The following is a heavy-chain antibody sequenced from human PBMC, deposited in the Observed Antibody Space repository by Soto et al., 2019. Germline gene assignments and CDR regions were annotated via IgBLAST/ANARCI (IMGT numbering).Heavy chain of an antibody. CDR2: ISSSSSYI. J-gene: IGHJ6*02. Sequence: EVQLVESGGGLVKPGGSLRLSCAASGFTFSSYSMNWVRQAPGKGLEWVSSISSSSSYIYYADSVKGRFTISRDNAKNSLYLQMNSLRAEDTAVYYCARDPSDYAFWSGYPAYGMDVWGQGTTVTVSS. CDR1: GFTFSSYS. CDR3: ARDPSDYAFWSGYPAYGMDV. D-gene: IGHD3-3*01. V-gene: IGHV3-21*01.